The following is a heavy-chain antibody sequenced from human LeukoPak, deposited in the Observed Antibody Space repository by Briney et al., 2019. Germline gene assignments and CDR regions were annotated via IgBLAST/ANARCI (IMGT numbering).Heavy chain of an antibody. V-gene: IGHV4-4*07. D-gene: IGHD6-19*01. CDR3: ARHPSSGWYVDY. Sequence: SETLSLTCTVSGGSISSYYWSWIRQPAGKGLEWIGRIYTSGSTNYNPSLKSRVTMSVDTSKNQLSLKLSSVTAADTAVYYCARHPSSGWYVDYWGQETLVTVSS. CDR1: GGSISSYY. CDR2: IYTSGST. J-gene: IGHJ4*02.